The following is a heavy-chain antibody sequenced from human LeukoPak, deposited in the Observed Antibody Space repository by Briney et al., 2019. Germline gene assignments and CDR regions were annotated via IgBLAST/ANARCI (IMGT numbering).Heavy chain of an antibody. CDR3: ARDHPDCSGGSCYS. CDR1: GYTFTGYH. V-gene: IGHV1-2*06. Sequence: ASVKVSCKASGYTFTGYHMHWVRQAPGQGLEWMGRINPNSGGTNYAQKFQGRVTMTRDTSISTAYMELSGLRSDDSAVYYCARDHPDCSGGSCYSWGQGTLVTVSS. D-gene: IGHD2-15*01. J-gene: IGHJ4*02. CDR2: INPNSGGT.